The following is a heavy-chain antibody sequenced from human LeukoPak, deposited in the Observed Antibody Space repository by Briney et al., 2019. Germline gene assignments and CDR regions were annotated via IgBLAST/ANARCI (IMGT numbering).Heavy chain of an antibody. CDR1: GGSISGGSYY. J-gene: IGHJ4*02. Sequence: SQTLSLTCTVSGGSISGGSYYWSWIRQPAGKGLEWIGRIYTNGSTNYNPSLKSRVTISVDTSKNQFSLKLSSVTAADTAVYYCARVSGSYRWYFDYWGQGTLVTVSS. D-gene: IGHD1-26*01. V-gene: IGHV4-61*02. CDR2: IYTNGST. CDR3: ARVSGSYRWYFDY.